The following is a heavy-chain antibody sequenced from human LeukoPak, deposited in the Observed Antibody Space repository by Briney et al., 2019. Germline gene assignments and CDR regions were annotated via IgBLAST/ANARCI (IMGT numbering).Heavy chain of an antibody. CDR1: GFSFSTYN. J-gene: IGHJ6*03. CDR2: ITTSSTYI. CDR3: ARDPYSGSYGDYYYYYMDV. V-gene: IGHV3-21*01. Sequence: GGSLRLSCAASGFSFSTYNMNWVRQAPGKGLEWVSSITTSSTYIYYADSVKRRFTISRDNAKNSLYLQMNSLRAEDTAVYYCARDPYSGSYGDYYYYYMDVWGKGTTVTISS. D-gene: IGHD1-26*01.